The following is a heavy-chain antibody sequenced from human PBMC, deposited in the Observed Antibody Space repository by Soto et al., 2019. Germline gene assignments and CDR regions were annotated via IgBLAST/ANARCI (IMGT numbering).Heavy chain of an antibody. V-gene: IGHV3-74*01. Sequence: GGSLRLSCAASAFTFKNHWMHWVRQVPGKGPVWVSRINGDGSFTSYADAVKGRFTISRDNAKNTLSLQMNSLRAEDTAVYYCAERKNCPSTTCFDYWGQGTLVTVSS. CDR3: AERKNCPSTTCFDY. CDR2: INGDGSFT. J-gene: IGHJ4*02. D-gene: IGHD2-2*01. CDR1: AFTFKNHW.